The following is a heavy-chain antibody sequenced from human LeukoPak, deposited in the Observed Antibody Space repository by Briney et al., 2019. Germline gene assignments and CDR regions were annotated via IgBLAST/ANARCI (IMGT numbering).Heavy chain of an antibody. V-gene: IGHV1-8*03. CDR2: MNPNSGNT. D-gene: IGHD3-10*01. CDR1: GYTFTSYD. Sequence: GASVKVSCKASGYTFTSYDINWVRQATGQGLEWMGWMNPNSGNTGYAQKFQGRVTITRNTSISTAYMELSSLRSEDTAVYYCARDLFYSVSGTYYNVGRVFNYWGQGTLVTVSS. J-gene: IGHJ4*02. CDR3: ARDLFYSVSGTYYNVGRVFNY.